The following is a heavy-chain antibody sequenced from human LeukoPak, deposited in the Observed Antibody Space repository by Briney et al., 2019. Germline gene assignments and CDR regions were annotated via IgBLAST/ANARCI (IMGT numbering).Heavy chain of an antibody. Sequence: GGSLRLSCAASGFTFDDYAMHWVRQAPGKGLEWVSGISWNSGSIGYADSVKGRFTISRDNAKNSLYLQMNSLRAEDTALYYCAKEGRGYDLSYWGQGTLVTVSS. CDR1: GFTFDDYA. CDR2: ISWNSGSI. J-gene: IGHJ4*02. V-gene: IGHV3-9*01. D-gene: IGHD5-12*01. CDR3: AKEGRGYDLSY.